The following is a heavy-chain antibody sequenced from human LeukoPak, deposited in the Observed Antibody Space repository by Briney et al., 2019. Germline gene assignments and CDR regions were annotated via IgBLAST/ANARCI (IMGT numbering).Heavy chain of an antibody. CDR1: GFTFSDAW. D-gene: IGHD1-26*01. J-gene: IGHJ4*02. V-gene: IGHV3-15*01. CDR3: TRVGTTGFHS. Sequence: PGGTLRLSCAASGFTFSDAWMSWVRQAPGKGLEWVGPIKSKTGGGTTHYAATVKGRFSISRDDSKNTVYLQMNSLKTEDTAVYYCTRVGTTGFHSWGQGTLVTVSS. CDR2: IKSKTGGGTT.